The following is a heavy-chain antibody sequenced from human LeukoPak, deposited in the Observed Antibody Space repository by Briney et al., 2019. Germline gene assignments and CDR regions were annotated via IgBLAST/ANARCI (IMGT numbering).Heavy chain of an antibody. CDR3: ARHRSGGSQDDAFDI. CDR1: GFPFSSYW. CDR2: IKQDGSEK. D-gene: IGHD2-15*01. V-gene: IGHV3-7*01. J-gene: IGHJ3*02. Sequence: PGGSLRLTCAASGFPFSSYWMSWVRPAPGKGLEWVANIKQDGSEKYYVDSVKGRFTISRQNAKKSLFLQMNSLRAEDTAVYYCARHRSGGSQDDAFDIWGQGTLVTVSS.